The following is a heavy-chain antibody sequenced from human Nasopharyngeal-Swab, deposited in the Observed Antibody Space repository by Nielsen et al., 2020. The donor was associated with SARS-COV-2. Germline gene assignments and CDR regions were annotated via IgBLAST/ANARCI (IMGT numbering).Heavy chain of an antibody. Sequence: ASVKVSCKASGYAFTSYAMNWVRQAPGQGLEWMGWINTNTGNPTYAQGFTGRFVFSLDTSVSTAYLQISSLKAEDTAVYHCARGPSPYSSSWYDWFDPWGQGTLVTVSS. CDR2: INTNTGNP. V-gene: IGHV7-4-1*02. CDR1: GYAFTSYA. J-gene: IGHJ5*02. D-gene: IGHD6-13*01. CDR3: ARGPSPYSSSWYDWFDP.